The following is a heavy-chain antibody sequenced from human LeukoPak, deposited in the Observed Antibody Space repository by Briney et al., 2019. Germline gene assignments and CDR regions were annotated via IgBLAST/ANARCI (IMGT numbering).Heavy chain of an antibody. Sequence: GSSVKVSCKASGGTFSNYAIGWVRQAPGQGLEWMGGVVPIFSTANYAHKFQGRVTFTRDMSTSRVYMELSSLRSEDTAVYYCARDPKDETSGYYYFDYWGQGTLVTVSS. D-gene: IGHD3-22*01. CDR1: GGTFSNYA. CDR3: ARDPKDETSGYYYFDY. V-gene: IGHV1-69*05. J-gene: IGHJ4*02. CDR2: VVPIFSTA.